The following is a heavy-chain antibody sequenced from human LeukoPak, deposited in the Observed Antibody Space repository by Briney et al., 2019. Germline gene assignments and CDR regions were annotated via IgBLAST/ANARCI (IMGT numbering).Heavy chain of an antibody. D-gene: IGHD5-18*01. CDR1: GGSISSYY. Sequence: SETLSLTCTVSGGSISSYYWNWIRQSPGKKLEWIGYIYYSGSTNYNPSLNSRVTISLDTSKNQFSLKLSSVTAADTAVYYCARGLWTFDYRGQGTLVTVSS. J-gene: IGHJ4*02. V-gene: IGHV4-59*01. CDR2: IYYSGST. CDR3: ARGLWTFDY.